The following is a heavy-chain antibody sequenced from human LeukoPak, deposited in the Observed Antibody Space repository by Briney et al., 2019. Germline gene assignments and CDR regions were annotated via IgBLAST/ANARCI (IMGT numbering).Heavy chain of an antibody. D-gene: IGHD3-16*02. CDR2: IYYSGSP. J-gene: IGHJ4*02. CDR1: GGSISTYY. Sequence: SETLSLTCTVSGGSISTYYWSWIRQPPGKGLEWVGYIYYSGSPNYNPSLKSRVTIPLDRPKNQFSLRLNSVTAADTAVYYCARGLGSYPEIPLDYWGQGTLVTVSS. CDR3: ARGLGSYPEIPLDY. V-gene: IGHV4-59*08.